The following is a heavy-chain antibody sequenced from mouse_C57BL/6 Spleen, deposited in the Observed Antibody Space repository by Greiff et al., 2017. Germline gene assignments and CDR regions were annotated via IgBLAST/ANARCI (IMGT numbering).Heavy chain of an antibody. CDR3: ATNPSLRECRDAMDY. V-gene: IGHV2-2*01. D-gene: IGHD1-1*01. CDR1: GFSLTSYG. J-gene: IGHJ4*01. CDR2: IWSGGST. Sequence: VKLMESGPGLVQPSQSLSITCTVSGFSLTSYGVHWVRQSPGKGLEWLGVIWSGGSTDYNAAFISRLSISKDNSKSQVFFKMNSLQADDTAIYYCATNPSLRECRDAMDYWGQGTSVTVSS.